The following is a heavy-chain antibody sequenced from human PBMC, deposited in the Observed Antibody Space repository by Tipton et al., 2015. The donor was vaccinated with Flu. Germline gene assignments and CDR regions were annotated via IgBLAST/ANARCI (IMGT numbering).Heavy chain of an antibody. CDR2: IYYRGTT. CDR3: ARDLVQDYRDQYFGMDV. J-gene: IGHJ6*02. D-gene: IGHD4-11*01. CDR1: GGSVSPYY. V-gene: IGHV4-59*02. Sequence: TLSLTCTVSGGSVSPYYWNWVRQSPGKGLEWIGYIYYRGTTGYNPSLKSRVTISVDTSKNQVSLKLTSVTAADTAVYCCARDLVQDYRDQYFGMDVWGQGTTVTVSS.